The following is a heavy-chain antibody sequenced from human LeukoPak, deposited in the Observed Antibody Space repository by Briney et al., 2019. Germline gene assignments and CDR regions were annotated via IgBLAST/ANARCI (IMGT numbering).Heavy chain of an antibody. CDR3: ARHEADDNIPGTRHRYYRY. D-gene: IGHD2-2*01. CDR1: GYSFANYW. V-gene: IGHV5-51*01. Sequence: GESLKISCQGSGYSFANYWIAWVRQMPGKGLEWMGIINPADSYTRYSPSFQGQVTISADKSIITAYLQWSSLKAPDTAMYYCARHEADDNIPGTRHRYYRYLGQGTLVTVSS. CDR2: INPADSYT. J-gene: IGHJ4*02.